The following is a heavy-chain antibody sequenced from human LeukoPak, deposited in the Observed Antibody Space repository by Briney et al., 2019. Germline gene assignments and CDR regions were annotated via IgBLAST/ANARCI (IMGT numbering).Heavy chain of an antibody. Sequence: GSLRLSCAASGFTFSSYAMSWVRQAPGKGLEWVSAISGSGGSTYYADSVKGRFTISRDNSKNTLYLQMNSLRAEDTAVYYCARDLVVNYYGSGNYWGQGTLVTVSS. CDR2: ISGSGGST. CDR1: GFTFSSYA. J-gene: IGHJ4*02. CDR3: ARDLVVNYYGSGNY. V-gene: IGHV3-23*01. D-gene: IGHD3-10*01.